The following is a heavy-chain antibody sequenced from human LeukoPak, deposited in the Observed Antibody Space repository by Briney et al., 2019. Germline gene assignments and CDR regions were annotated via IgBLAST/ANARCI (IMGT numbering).Heavy chain of an antibody. CDR1: GFTFSSYA. J-gene: IGHJ4*02. CDR3: AKDDAWLQYND. V-gene: IGHV3-23*01. D-gene: IGHD5-24*01. Sequence: GGSLRLSCAASGFTFSSYAMHWVRQAPGKGLEWVSGISPSGDIKYYVDSVKGRFTVSRDNSKNTLYLQINSLRDEDTAVYYCAKDDAWLQYNDWGQGTLVTVSS. CDR2: ISPSGDIK.